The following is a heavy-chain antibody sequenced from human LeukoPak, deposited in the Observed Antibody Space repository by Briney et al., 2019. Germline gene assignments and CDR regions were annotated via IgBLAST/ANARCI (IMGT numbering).Heavy chain of an antibody. V-gene: IGHV1-2*02. CDR1: GYTFTGYY. CDR3: AEGVVIQDAFDI. D-gene: IGHD3-3*01. J-gene: IGHJ3*02. Sequence: GASVKVSCKSSGYTFTGYYMHWVRQAPGQELEWMGWINPNSGGTNYAQKFQGRVTMTRDTSISTAYMELSRLRSDDTAVYYCAEGVVIQDAFDIWGQGTMVTVSS. CDR2: INPNSGGT.